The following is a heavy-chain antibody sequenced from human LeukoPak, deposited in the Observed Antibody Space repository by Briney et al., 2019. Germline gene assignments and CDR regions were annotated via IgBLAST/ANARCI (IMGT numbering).Heavy chain of an antibody. CDR3: ANTFPPGGFDY. Sequence: SLRLSCAASGFTFSSYGMHWVRQAPSKGLEWVAVISYDGSNKYYADSVKGRFTISRDNSKSTLYLQMNSLRAEDTAVYYCANTFPPGGFDYWGQGTLVTVSS. CDR2: ISYDGSNK. J-gene: IGHJ4*02. D-gene: IGHD2/OR15-2a*01. V-gene: IGHV3-30*18. CDR1: GFTFSSYG.